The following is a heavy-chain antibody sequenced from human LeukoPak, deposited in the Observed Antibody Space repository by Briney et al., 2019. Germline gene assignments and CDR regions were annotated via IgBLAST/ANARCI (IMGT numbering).Heavy chain of an antibody. V-gene: IGHV3-23*01. CDR2: ISGSGVST. CDR3: ANDGAYYDSSTDAFDI. J-gene: IGHJ3*02. Sequence: GGTLRLSCAASGFTFSNYAMSWVRQAPGKGLEWVSAISGSGVSTYYADSVKGRFTISRDNSKNTLYLQMNSLRAENTAVYYCANDGAYYDSSTDAFDIWGQGTMVTVSS. D-gene: IGHD3-22*01. CDR1: GFTFSNYA.